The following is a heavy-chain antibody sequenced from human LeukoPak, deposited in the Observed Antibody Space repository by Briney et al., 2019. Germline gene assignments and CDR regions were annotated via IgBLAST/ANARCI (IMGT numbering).Heavy chain of an antibody. CDR2: INHSGST. J-gene: IGHJ4*02. Sequence: SETLSLTCAVYGGSFSGYYWSWIRQPPGKGLEWIGEINHSGSTNYNPSLKSRVTISVDTSKNQFSLKLSSVTAADTAAYYCARWTPFDIVVVPAAMQVDYWGQGTLVTVSS. V-gene: IGHV4-34*01. CDR3: ARWTPFDIVVVPAAMQVDY. CDR1: GGSFSGYY. D-gene: IGHD2-2*01.